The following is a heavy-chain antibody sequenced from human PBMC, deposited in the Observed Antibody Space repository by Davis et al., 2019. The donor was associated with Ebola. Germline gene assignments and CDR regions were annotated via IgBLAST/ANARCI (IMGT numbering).Heavy chain of an antibody. CDR3: ARRIRGYSGYDFDYFDY. J-gene: IGHJ4*02. Sequence: KVSCKGSGYSFTSYWIGWARQMPGKGLEWLGIIYPGDSDTRYSPSFQGQVTISADKSISTAYLQWSSLKASDTAMYYCARRIRGYSGYDFDYFDYWGQGTLVTVSS. CDR1: GYSFTSYW. CDR2: IYPGDSDT. D-gene: IGHD5-12*01. V-gene: IGHV5-51*01.